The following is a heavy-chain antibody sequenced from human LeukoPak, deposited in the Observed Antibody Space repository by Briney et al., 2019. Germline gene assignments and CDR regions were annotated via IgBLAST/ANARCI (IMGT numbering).Heavy chain of an antibody. J-gene: IGHJ4*02. Sequence: GGSLRLSCAASGFTFSSYWMHWVRQAPGKGLVWVSRINSDGSSTSYADSVKGRFTISRDNAKNTLYLQMNSLRAEDTAVYYCARGGYSGYVVDYWGQGTPVTVSS. CDR1: GFTFSSYW. V-gene: IGHV3-74*01. CDR2: INSDGSST. D-gene: IGHD5-12*01. CDR3: ARGGYSGYVVDY.